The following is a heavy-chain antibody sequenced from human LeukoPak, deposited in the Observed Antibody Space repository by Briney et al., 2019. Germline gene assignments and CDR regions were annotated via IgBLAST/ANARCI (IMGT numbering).Heavy chain of an antibody. J-gene: IGHJ6*03. D-gene: IGHD6-19*01. V-gene: IGHV1-2*02. CDR1: GYTFTGYY. CDR3: ATSILAVADYYYYMDV. Sequence: ASVKVSCKASGYTFTGYYMHWVRQAPGQGLEWMGWINPNSGGTNYAQKFQGRVTMTRDTSISTAYMELSRLRSDDTAVYYRATSILAVADYYYYMDVWGKGTTVTVSS. CDR2: INPNSGGT.